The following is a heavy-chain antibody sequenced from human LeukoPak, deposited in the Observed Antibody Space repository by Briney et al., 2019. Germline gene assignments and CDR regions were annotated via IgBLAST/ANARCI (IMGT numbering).Heavy chain of an antibody. V-gene: IGHV3-7*01. J-gene: IGHJ4*01. D-gene: IGHD6-13*01. CDR1: GFTFTDYW. CDR2: IRQDGGEK. Sequence: GGSLRLSCAVSGFTFTDYWMNWVRQAPGKGLEWVASIRQDGGEKSYVDSVKGRFTISRDNTKSSLYLQINSLRADDTAVYYCARDGTAAGLYFDLWGQGTLVTVSS. CDR3: ARDGTAAGLYFDL.